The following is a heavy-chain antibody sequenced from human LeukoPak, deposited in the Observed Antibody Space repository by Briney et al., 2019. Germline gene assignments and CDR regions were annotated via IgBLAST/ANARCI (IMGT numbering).Heavy chain of an antibody. D-gene: IGHD3-3*01. Sequence: GGSLRLSCAASGFTFSSYAMSWVRQAPGKGLEWVSAISGSGGSTYYADSVKGRFTISRDNSKNTLYLQMNSLRAEDTAVYYCASSPYYDFWSGYYIYFEYWGQGTLVTVSS. J-gene: IGHJ4*02. CDR3: ASSPYYDFWSGYYIYFEY. CDR1: GFTFSSYA. V-gene: IGHV3-23*01. CDR2: ISGSGGST.